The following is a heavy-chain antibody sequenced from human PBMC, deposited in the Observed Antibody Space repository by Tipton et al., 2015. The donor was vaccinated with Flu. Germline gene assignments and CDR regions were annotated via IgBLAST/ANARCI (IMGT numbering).Heavy chain of an antibody. V-gene: IGHV4-4*08. D-gene: IGHD3-10*02. CDR2: ISSSGST. J-gene: IGHJ4*02. CDR1: GGSISSYH. Sequence: TLSLTCTVSGGSISSYHWSWIRQSPGKGLEWIGYISSSGSTNYNPSLKSRVTISVDTSKSQFSLMLRSVTAADTAVYYCARLSYYDVDLKNFYFDYWGQGALVTVSS. CDR3: ARLSYYDVDLKNFYFDY.